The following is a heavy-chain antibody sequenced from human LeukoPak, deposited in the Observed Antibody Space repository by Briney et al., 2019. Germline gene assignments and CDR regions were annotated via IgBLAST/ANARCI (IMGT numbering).Heavy chain of an antibody. CDR1: GYTFTSYG. J-gene: IGHJ6*03. D-gene: IGHD1-26*01. CDR3: AREFYSEVGATTSDYYYYMDV. Sequence: ASVKVSCKASGYTFTSYGISWVRQAPGQGLEWMGWISAYNGNTNYAQKLQGRVTMTTDTSTSTAYMELRSLRSDDTAVYYCAREFYSEVGATTSDYYYYMDVWGKGTTVTISS. CDR2: ISAYNGNT. V-gene: IGHV1-18*01.